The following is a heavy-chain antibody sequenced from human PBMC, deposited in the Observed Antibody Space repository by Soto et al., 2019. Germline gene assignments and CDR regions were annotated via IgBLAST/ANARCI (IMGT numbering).Heavy chain of an antibody. Sequence: QVQLVQSGAEVKKPESSVKVSCKTSGGTFVRHVISWVRQAPGQGPEWMGKINPLSGIPNYAQKFQDRVTFTADTASSTAYMELNSLRSDDTAVYYCATPACAATWCSPSHNLDHWGQGTLVTVSS. J-gene: IGHJ4*02. CDR3: ATPACAATWCSPSHNLDH. CDR2: INPLSGIP. D-gene: IGHD2-8*02. CDR1: GGTFVRHV. V-gene: IGHV1-69*09.